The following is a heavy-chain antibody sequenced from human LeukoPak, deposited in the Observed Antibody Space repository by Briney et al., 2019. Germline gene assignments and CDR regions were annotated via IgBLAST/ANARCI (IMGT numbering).Heavy chain of an antibody. D-gene: IGHD3-22*01. J-gene: IGHJ4*02. CDR3: ARGNYDSSGYYYEIHFDY. CDR1: GDSISTYY. CDR2: IYYSGST. V-gene: IGHV4-59*01. Sequence: SETLSLTCTVSGDSISTYYWTWIRQPPGKGLEWIGYIYYSGSTNYNPSLKSRVTISVDTSKNQFSLKLSSVTAADTAVYYCARGNYDSSGYYYEIHFDYWGQGTLVTVSS.